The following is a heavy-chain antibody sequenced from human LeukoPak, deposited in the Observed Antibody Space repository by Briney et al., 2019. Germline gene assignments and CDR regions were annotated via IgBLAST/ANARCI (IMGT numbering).Heavy chain of an antibody. CDR1: GGSFSAYF. CDR2: INHSGST. CDR3: ARGPGLLLYYFDY. J-gene: IGHJ4*02. D-gene: IGHD3-22*01. V-gene: IGHV4-34*01. Sequence: SETLSLTCAVYGGSFSAYFWSWIRQPPGKGLEWIGEINHSGSTNYNPSLKSRVTISVDTSKNQFSLKLSSVTAADTAVYYCARGPGLLLYYFDYWGQGTLVTVSS.